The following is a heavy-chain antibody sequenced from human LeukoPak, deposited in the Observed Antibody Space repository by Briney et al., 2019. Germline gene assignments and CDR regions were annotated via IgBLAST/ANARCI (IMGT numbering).Heavy chain of an antibody. Sequence: ASVKVSCKAFGYSFTRYAMHWVRQAPGQGLEWMGRINPNSGGTNYAQKFQGRVTMTRDTSISTAYMELSRLRSDDTAVYYCAREEILEWLLWGYYYGMDVWGQGTTVTVSS. CDR3: AREEILEWLLWGYYYGMDV. J-gene: IGHJ6*02. V-gene: IGHV1-2*06. D-gene: IGHD3-3*01. CDR1: GYSFTRYA. CDR2: INPNSGGT.